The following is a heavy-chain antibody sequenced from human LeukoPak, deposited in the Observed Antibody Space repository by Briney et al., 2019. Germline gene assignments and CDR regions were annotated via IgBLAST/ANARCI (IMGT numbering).Heavy chain of an antibody. J-gene: IGHJ5*02. V-gene: IGHV1-18*01. D-gene: IGHD6-13*01. CDR1: GYTFTSYG. Sequence: ASVKVSCKASGYTFTSYGISWVRQAPGQGLEWMGWISAYNGNTNYAQKLQGRVTMTTDTSTSTAYMELRSLRSDDTAVYYCARVRTRPGAADPNNWFDPWGQGTLVTVSS. CDR2: ISAYNGNT. CDR3: ARVRTRPGAADPNNWFDP.